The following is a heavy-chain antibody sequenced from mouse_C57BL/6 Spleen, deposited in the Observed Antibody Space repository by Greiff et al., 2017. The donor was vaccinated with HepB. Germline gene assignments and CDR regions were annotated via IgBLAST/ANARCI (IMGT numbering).Heavy chain of an antibody. CDR1: GFTFSSYA. D-gene: IGHD2-14*01. CDR3: ARGYGGYFDY. Sequence: EVKLMESGGGLVKPGGSLKLSCAASGFTFSSYAMSWVRQTPEKRLEWVATISDGGSYTYYPDNVKGRFTISRDNAKNNLYLQMSHLKSEDTAMYYCARGYGGYFDYWGQGTTLTVSS. CDR2: ISDGGSYT. V-gene: IGHV5-4*03. J-gene: IGHJ2*01.